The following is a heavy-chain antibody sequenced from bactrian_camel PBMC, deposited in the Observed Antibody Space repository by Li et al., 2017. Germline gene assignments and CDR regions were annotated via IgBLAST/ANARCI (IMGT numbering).Heavy chain of an antibody. V-gene: IGHV3S55*01. D-gene: IGHD4*01. Sequence: HVQMVESGGGSVQAGGSLRLSCAASVDTSSLYCMAWFHQAPGKDHELVARIDRAGTTWYRDSVKDRFTISKDNAKNTLYLQMNSLKPEDTAMYYCAAIMRPDVAHVPLHFSKEAMLQEDMYSDWGQGTQVTVS. CDR2: IDRAGTT. J-gene: IGHJ4*01. CDR3: AAIMRPDVAHVPLHFSKEAMLQEDMYSD. CDR1: VDTSSLYC.